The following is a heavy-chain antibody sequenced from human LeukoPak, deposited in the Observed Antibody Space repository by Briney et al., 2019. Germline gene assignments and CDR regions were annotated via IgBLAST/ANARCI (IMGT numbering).Heavy chain of an antibody. V-gene: IGHV3-23*01. Sequence: GASLRLSCAASGFTFSSYAMSWVRQAPGKGLEWVSAISGSGGSTYYADSVKGRFTISRDNSKNTLYLQMNSLRAEDTAVYYCAMPPPRVRGVPNWGQGTLVTVSS. CDR3: AMPPPRVRGVPN. J-gene: IGHJ4*02. CDR2: ISGSGGST. CDR1: GFTFSSYA. D-gene: IGHD3-10*01.